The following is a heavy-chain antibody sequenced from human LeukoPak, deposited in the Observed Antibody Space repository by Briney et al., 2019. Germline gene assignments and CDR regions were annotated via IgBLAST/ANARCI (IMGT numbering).Heavy chain of an antibody. J-gene: IGHJ4*02. CDR1: GFIFSSFW. CDR2: INSDGSSI. Sequence: HPGGSLRLSCAASGFIFSSFWMHWVRQAPGKGLVWVSRINSDGSSITYADSVKGRFTISRDNAKNTLYLQMNSLRAEDTAVYYCARTEYSGSYFDYWGQGTLVTVSS. V-gene: IGHV3-74*01. D-gene: IGHD1-26*01. CDR3: ARTEYSGSYFDY.